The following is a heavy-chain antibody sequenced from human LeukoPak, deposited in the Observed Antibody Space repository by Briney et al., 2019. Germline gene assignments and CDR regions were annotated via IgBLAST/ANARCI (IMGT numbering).Heavy chain of an antibody. Sequence: GGSLRLSCAASGFTFSSYAMSWVRQAPGKGLEWVSAISGSGDSTYYGDSVKGRFTVSRDNSKNTLYLQMNSLRAEDTAVYYCAKTRPLDSSSWSHGDYWGQGTLVTVSS. J-gene: IGHJ4*02. V-gene: IGHV3-23*01. CDR2: ISGSGDST. CDR3: AKTRPLDSSSWSHGDY. D-gene: IGHD6-13*01. CDR1: GFTFSSYA.